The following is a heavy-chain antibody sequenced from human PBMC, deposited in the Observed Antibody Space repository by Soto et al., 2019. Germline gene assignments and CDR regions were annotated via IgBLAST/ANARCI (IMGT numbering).Heavy chain of an antibody. CDR3: AKGPPGSGYDLDS. CDR2: ISGSGGST. CDR1: GFTFSNYA. D-gene: IGHD5-12*01. Sequence: EVQLLDSGGGLVQPGGSLRLSCAASGFTFSNYAMNWVRQAPGKGLDWVSAISGSGGSTYYADSVKGRFTISRDNSKNTLYLQMSSLRAEDTAVYYCAKGPPGSGYDLDSWGQGTLVTVSS. V-gene: IGHV3-23*01. J-gene: IGHJ4*02.